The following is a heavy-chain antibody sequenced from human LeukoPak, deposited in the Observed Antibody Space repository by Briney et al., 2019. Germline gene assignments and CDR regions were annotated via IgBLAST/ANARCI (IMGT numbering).Heavy chain of an antibody. V-gene: IGHV1-2*06. D-gene: IGHD4-17*01. J-gene: IGHJ4*02. CDR2: TNPNSGGT. CDR3: ARALSGDSEY. Sequence: GASVKVSCKASGYTFTCYYMHWVRQAPGQGLEWMGRTNPNSGGTNYAQKFQGRVTMTRDTSISTAYMELSRLRSDDTAVYYRARALSGDSEYWGQGTLVTVSS. CDR1: GYTFTCYY.